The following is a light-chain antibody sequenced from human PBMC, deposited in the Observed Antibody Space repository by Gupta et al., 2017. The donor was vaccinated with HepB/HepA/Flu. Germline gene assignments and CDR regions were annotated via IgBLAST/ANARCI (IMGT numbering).Light chain of an antibody. V-gene: IGKV3-11*01. CDR3: QQRSNLQT. Sequence: EIVLTQSPATLSLSPGERATLSCRDSQSVSSYLAWYQQKPGQAPRLIIYDASNRDTGNPARFSGSGEVKDFTRTSSRREQEDCTVYYEQQRSNLQTFGQGTKVEIK. CDR1: QSVSSY. J-gene: IGKJ1*01. CDR2: DAS.